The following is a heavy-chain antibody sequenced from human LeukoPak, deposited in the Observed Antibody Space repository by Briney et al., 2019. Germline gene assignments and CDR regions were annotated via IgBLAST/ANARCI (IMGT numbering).Heavy chain of an antibody. V-gene: IGHV3-30*04. CDR2: ISYDGSDK. J-gene: IGHJ4*02. Sequence: GGSLRLSCAASGFNFRNYAMVWVRQAPGRGLEWVAVISYDGSDKNYADSVKGRFTISRDNSKNTLYVQMNSLRAEDTAVYYCARRDCDSLDYWGQGTLVTVSS. CDR1: GFNFRNYA. CDR3: ARRDCDSLDY. D-gene: IGHD3-22*01.